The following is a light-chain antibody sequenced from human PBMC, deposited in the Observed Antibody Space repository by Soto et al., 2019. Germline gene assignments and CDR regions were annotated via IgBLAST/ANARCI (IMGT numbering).Light chain of an antibody. CDR1: RNDIGAFDR. V-gene: IGLV2-14*01. CDR2: SVN. J-gene: IGLJ1*01. Sequence: QSVLTQPDSVSGSPGQSVTIPCTGTRNDIGAFDRVSWYRKHPGKATKLIIYSVNSRPSGVSDHFSGSKSGNTASLTISGLQAEDEADFYCSSYTTSFGNVFGTGTKVTVL. CDR3: SSYTTSFGNV.